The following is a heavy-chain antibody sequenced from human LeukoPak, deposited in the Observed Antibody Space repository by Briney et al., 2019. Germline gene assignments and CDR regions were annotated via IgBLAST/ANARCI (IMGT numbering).Heavy chain of an antibody. CDR1: GFTFSGFA. CDR3: AKMKGHPLPKYYMDV. CDR2: ISGSGDNT. J-gene: IGHJ6*01. D-gene: IGHD1-26*01. Sequence: GGSLRLSCPASGFTFSGFAMSWVRRTPGKGLEWVSGISGSGDNTLYADSVKGRFTISRDNSKNTLYLEMNSLRAEDTAIYYCAKMKGHPLPKYYMDVWGQGTTVTVSS. V-gene: IGHV3-23*01.